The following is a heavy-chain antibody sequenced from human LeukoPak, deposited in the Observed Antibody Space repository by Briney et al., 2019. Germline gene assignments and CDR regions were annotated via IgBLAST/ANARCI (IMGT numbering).Heavy chain of an antibody. CDR3: ARDRTGEDTPYNWFDP. J-gene: IGHJ5*02. CDR1: GFIFSDYY. D-gene: IGHD7-27*01. Sequence: PGGSLRLSCAAPGFIFSDYYMSWIRQAPGKGLEWVSYISSTGGTIDYADSVKGRFTVSRDNAKKSLYLQMNSLKVEDTGVYYCARDRTGEDTPYNWFDPWGQGTLVTVSS. CDR2: ISSTGGTI. V-gene: IGHV3-11*04.